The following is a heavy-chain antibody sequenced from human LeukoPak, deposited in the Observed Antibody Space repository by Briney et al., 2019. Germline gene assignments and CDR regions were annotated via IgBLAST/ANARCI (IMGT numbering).Heavy chain of an antibody. CDR3: ARGVTSALSYYDGMDV. V-gene: IGHV4-34*01. D-gene: IGHD2/OR15-2a*01. CDR1: IGSFSGYY. CDR2: INHRGTT. J-gene: IGHJ6*02. Sequence: SETLSLTCAVYIGSFSGYYWTGIRQTPGKGLEWIGEINHRGTTYYNPSLESRVTISVDPSKNQFSLNLHSVTAADTAVYYCARGVTSALSYYDGMDVWGQGTTVTVSS.